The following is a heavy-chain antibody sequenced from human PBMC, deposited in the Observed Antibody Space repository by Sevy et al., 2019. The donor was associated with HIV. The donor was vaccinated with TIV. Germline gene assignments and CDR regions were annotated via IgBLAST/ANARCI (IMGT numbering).Heavy chain of an antibody. CDR3: VKELDYSGYAFDH. CDR2: VSTDGTSA. J-gene: IGHJ4*01. D-gene: IGHD4-17*01. V-gene: IGHV3-30*18. CDR1: GFIFTTFG. Sequence: GGCQRLSCAASGFIFTTFGMHWVRQAPGKGLVWVAIVSTDGTSAYYADSVKGRFPISRDNSKKTLHLQMNSLRADDTAVYYCVKELDYSGYAFDHWGHGTLVTVSS.